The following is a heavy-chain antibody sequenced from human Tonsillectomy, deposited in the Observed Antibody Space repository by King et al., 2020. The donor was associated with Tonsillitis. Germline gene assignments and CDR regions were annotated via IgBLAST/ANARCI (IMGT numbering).Heavy chain of an antibody. Sequence: VQLVESGGGLVQPGGSLRLSCAASGFTLTNFAMSWVRQAPGKGLEWVSAISSGGGGTWYPDSVKGRFTISRDNSKNTLYLQVDTLRVEDTAIYHCAVSHSVPRGASGWYYFDYWGQGTLVTVSS. CDR3: AVSHSVPRGASGWYYFDY. CDR2: ISSGGGGT. J-gene: IGHJ4*02. V-gene: IGHV3-23*04. D-gene: IGHD6-19*01. CDR1: GFTLTNFA.